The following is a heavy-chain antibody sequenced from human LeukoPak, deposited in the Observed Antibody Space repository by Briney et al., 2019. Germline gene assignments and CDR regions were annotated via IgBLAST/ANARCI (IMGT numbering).Heavy chain of an antibody. D-gene: IGHD4-11*01. CDR2: ISNSGTSI. CDR3: ARDQGDYGNSPFDY. J-gene: IGHJ4*02. Sequence: GGSLRLSCAASGFTFSDYFMSWIRQAPGKGLEWVSYISNSGTSIYYADSLRGRFTISRDNAKNSLYLQMNSLRAEDTAVYYCARDQGDYGNSPFDYWGQGTLVTVSS. V-gene: IGHV3-11*04. CDR1: GFTFSDYF.